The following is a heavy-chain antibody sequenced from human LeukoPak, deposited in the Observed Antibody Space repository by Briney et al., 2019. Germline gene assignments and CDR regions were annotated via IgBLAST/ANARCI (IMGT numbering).Heavy chain of an antibody. CDR2: IHTSGST. J-gene: IGHJ5*02. Sequence: PSETLSLTCTVSGGSISSGSYYWSWIRQPAGKGLEWIGRIHTSGSTNYNPSLKSRVTISVDTSKNQFSLKLSSVTAADTAVYYCAREGGWFDPWGQGTLVTVSS. CDR3: AREGGWFDP. CDR1: GGSISSGSYY. D-gene: IGHD3-16*01. V-gene: IGHV4-61*02.